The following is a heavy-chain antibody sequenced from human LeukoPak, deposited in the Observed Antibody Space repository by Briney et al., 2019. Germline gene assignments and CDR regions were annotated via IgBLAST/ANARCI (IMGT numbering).Heavy chain of an antibody. CDR2: INPSGGST. D-gene: IGHD3-22*01. V-gene: IGHV1-46*01. Sequence: GASVKVSCKASGYTFTSYYMHWVRQAPGQGLEWMGIINPSGGSTSYAQKFQGRVTITRNTSISTAYMELSSLRSEDTAVYYCSWYYYDSSGYSDYWGQGTLVTGSS. J-gene: IGHJ4*02. CDR1: GYTFTSYY. CDR3: SWYYYDSSGYSDY.